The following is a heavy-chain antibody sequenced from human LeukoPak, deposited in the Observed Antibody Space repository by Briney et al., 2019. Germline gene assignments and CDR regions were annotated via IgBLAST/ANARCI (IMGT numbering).Heavy chain of an antibody. Sequence: ASVKVSCKASGYTFTGYYMHWVRQAPGQGLEWMGWINPNSGGTNYAQKFQGRVTMTRDTSISTAYMELSSLRSEDTAVYYCARTLGARGSVVDYWGQGTLVTVSS. CDR2: INPNSGGT. D-gene: IGHD1-26*01. CDR3: ARTLGARGSVVDY. CDR1: GYTFTGYY. J-gene: IGHJ4*02. V-gene: IGHV1-2*02.